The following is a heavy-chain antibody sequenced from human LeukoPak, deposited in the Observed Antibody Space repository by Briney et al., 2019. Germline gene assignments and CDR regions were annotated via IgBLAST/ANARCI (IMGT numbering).Heavy chain of an antibody. V-gene: IGHV1-18*01. CDR3: ARTTWAKPFDY. D-gene: IGHD4-17*01. Sequence: WMGWISSYNGNTNYPQNLQGRVTMTTDTSTSTAYMELRSLRSDDTAVYYCARTTWAKPFDYWGQGTLVTVSS. CDR2: ISSYNGNT. J-gene: IGHJ4*02.